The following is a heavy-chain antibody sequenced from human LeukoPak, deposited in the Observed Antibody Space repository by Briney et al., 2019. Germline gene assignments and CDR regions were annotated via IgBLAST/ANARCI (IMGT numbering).Heavy chain of an antibody. CDR1: EFAFSDYW. CDR2: IKEDGTKK. Sequence: GGSLRLSCAASEFAFSDYWMAWVRQAPGKGLEWVANIKEDGTKKNYADSVKGRFAISRDNAKNSLYLQMNSLRAEDTAVYYCAKEGLLGAFDIWGQGTMVTVSS. V-gene: IGHV3-7*01. CDR3: AKEGLLGAFDI. D-gene: IGHD2-15*01. J-gene: IGHJ3*02.